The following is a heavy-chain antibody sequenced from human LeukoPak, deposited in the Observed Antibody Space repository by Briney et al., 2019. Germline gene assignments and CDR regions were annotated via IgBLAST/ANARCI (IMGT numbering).Heavy chain of an antibody. V-gene: IGHV3-7*01. J-gene: IGHJ4*02. Sequence: PGGSLRLSCAASGFTFSNYWMSWVRQAPGKGLGWVANIKQDGSEKYYIDSVKGRFTISRDNAKNSLYLQMNSLRAEGTAVYYCVKDNPLDYWGQGTLVIVSS. D-gene: IGHD1-14*01. CDR2: IKQDGSEK. CDR1: GFTFSNYW. CDR3: VKDNPLDY.